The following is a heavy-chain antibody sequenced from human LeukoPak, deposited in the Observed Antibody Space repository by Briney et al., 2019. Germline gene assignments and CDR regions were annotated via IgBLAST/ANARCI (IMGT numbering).Heavy chain of an antibody. CDR1: GNYW. J-gene: IGHJ4*02. D-gene: IGHD2-2*01. Sequence: GGSLRLSWAASGNYWMHWVRQAPGKGLVWVSHINGDGSWTTYADPVKGRFTISKDNAKNTVYLQMNNLRAEDTAVYYCVSFYETYWGRGTLVTVSS. V-gene: IGHV3-74*01. CDR2: INGDGSWT. CDR3: VSFYETY.